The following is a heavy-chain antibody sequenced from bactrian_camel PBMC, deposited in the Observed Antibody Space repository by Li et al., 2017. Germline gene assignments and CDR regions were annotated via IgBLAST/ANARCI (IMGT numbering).Heavy chain of an antibody. CDR3: ATVSSVWKRCDGGVAFDQ. J-gene: IGHJ3*01. D-gene: IGHD3*01. CDR1: GFSYGRYC. Sequence: QLVESGGDSVPAGGSLRLSCALLGFSYGRYCLGWSRDGRNKGREGVASIDRDGSVAYADFVKGRFTIPRDSETNILYLQMTDLKPEDTGTYYCATVSSVWKRCDGGVAFDQWGPGTQVTVS. CDR2: IDRDGSV. V-gene: IGHV3S9*01.